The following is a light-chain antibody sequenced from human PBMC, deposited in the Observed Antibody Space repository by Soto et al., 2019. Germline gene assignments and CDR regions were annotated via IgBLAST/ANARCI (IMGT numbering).Light chain of an antibody. CDR3: QQRTSRSYT. Sequence: EIVLTQSPATLSLSPGERATLSCRASQSVSSYLAWYQQKPGQAPRLLIYDASNRATGIPARFSGSGSGTDFTLTISSLEPEDSAVYYCQQRTSRSYTFGQGTKLEI. CDR2: DAS. V-gene: IGKV3-11*01. J-gene: IGKJ2*01. CDR1: QSVSSY.